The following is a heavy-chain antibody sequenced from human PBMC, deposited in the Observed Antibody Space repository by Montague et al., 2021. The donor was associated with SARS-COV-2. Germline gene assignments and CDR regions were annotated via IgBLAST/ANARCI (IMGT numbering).Heavy chain of an antibody. Sequence: SETLSLTCTVSGDSINNYYWSWIRQSPGKGLEYIGYIYYSGGAXXXPSXXXNXNPSFESRVAIPLDTSKNQFSPNLSSVTTADTAVYYCARGSGYSGYALAYWGQGTLVTVSS. V-gene: IGHV4-59*01. D-gene: IGHD5-12*01. CDR2: IYYSGGAXXXPSXXX. CDR1: GDSINNYY. CDR3: ARGSGYSGYALAY. J-gene: IGHJ4*02.